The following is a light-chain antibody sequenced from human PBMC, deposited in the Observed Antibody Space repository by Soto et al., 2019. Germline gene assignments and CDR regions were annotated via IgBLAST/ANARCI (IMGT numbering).Light chain of an antibody. J-gene: IGKJ5*01. CDR3: QQRGKWPIT. V-gene: IGKV3-11*01. CDR2: DAS. Sequence: EIVLTQYPATLSLSPGERTTLSCRASQSVSSYLACYQQKPGQAPRLHIYDASNRATGIPARFSGSGSGTDFTLTISSLEPEDFAVYYCQQRGKWPITFGQGTRLEI. CDR1: QSVSSY.